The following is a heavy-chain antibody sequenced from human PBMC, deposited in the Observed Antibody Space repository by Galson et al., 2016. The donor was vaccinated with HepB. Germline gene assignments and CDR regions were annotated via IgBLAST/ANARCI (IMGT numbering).Heavy chain of an antibody. CDR1: GYTFINYG. CDR2: INPGTGGT. Sequence: SVKVSCKASGYTFINYGISWVRQAPGQGLEWIGWINPGTGGTNYAQKFQGRVTMTRDTSISTAYLELSRLTSDDTAVYYCARGDDYSNLSDHWGRGTLVPVSS. V-gene: IGHV1-2*02. J-gene: IGHJ2*01. CDR3: ARGDDYSNLSDH. D-gene: IGHD4-11*01.